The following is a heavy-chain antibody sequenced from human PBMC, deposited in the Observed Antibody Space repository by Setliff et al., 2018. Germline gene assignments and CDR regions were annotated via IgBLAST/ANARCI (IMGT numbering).Heavy chain of an antibody. CDR1: GYSFTNYW. Sequence: GESLKISCKGSGYSFTNYWIGWVRQMPGKGLEWMGIIYPGDSNTRYSPSFQGQVTISVDKSISTAYLQWSSLKASDTAMYYCARTRSVILNWFDPWGQGTLVTVSS. V-gene: IGHV5-51*01. CDR3: ARTRSVILNWFDP. CDR2: IYPGDSNT. J-gene: IGHJ5*02. D-gene: IGHD4-4*01.